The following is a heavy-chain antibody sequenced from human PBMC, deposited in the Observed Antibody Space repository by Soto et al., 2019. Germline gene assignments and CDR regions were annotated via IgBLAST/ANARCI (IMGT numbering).Heavy chain of an antibody. CDR1: GFTFSSYA. CDR2: ISGSGGST. V-gene: IGHV3-23*01. J-gene: IGHJ1*01. CDR3: AKGGRDDYVWGSYRPIQH. D-gene: IGHD3-16*02. Sequence: GGSLRLSCAASGFTFSSYAMSWVRQAPGKGLEWVSAISGSGGSTYYADSVKGRFTISRDNSKNTLYLQMNSLRAEDTAVYYCAKGGRDDYVWGSYRPIQHWGRGTLVTVSS.